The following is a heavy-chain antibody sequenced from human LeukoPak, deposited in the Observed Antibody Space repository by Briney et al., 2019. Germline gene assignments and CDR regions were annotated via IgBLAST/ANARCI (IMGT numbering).Heavy chain of an antibody. D-gene: IGHD4-17*01. CDR1: GFTFSNAW. V-gene: IGHV3-15*01. J-gene: IGHJ4*02. CDR2: IKSKPDGGTT. CDR3: TTDYGDY. Sequence: GGSLRLSCAGSGFTFSNAWMNWVRQAPGKGLEWLGRIKSKPDGGTTDYAAPVKGRFTISRDDSKNTLYLQMNSLKTEDTAVYYCTTDYGDYWGQGTLVTVSS.